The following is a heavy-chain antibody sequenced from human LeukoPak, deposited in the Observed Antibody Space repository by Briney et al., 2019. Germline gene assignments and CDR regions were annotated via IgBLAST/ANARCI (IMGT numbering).Heavy chain of an antibody. J-gene: IGHJ4*02. CDR2: FDPEDGET. CDR1: GYTLTELS. CDR3: ATTPDGGTQGDY. V-gene: IGHV1-24*01. Sequence: ASVKVSFKVSGYTLTELSMHWVRQAPGKGLEWMGGFDPEDGETIYAQKFQGRVTMTEDTSTDTAYMELSSLRSEDTAVYYCATTPDGGTQGDYWGQGTLVTVSS. D-gene: IGHD1-14*01.